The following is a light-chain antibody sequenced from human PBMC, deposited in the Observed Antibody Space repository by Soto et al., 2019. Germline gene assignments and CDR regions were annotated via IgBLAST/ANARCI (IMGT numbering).Light chain of an antibody. J-gene: IGLJ2*01. V-gene: IGLV1-44*01. CDR2: SDT. Sequence: QAVVTQPPSASGTPGQRVTIACSGSTSNIGSKTVSWYQQLPATAPKLLIYSDTQRPSGVPDRFSGSKSGTSASLAISGLQSEDEADYYCAAWDDSLNGPVFGGGTKVTVL. CDR3: AAWDDSLNGPV. CDR1: TSNIGSKT.